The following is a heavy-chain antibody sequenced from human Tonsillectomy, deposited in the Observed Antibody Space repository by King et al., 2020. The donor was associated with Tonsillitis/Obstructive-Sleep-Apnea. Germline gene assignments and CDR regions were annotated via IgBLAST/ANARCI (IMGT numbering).Heavy chain of an antibody. CDR3: ARGGTREAAAWTYYYYGMDV. D-gene: IGHD6-13*01. CDR2: MNSDGSST. V-gene: IGHV3-74*01. Sequence: VQLVESGGGLVQPGGSLRLSCAASGFTFRSYWMNWVRQAPGKGLVWVSRMNSDGSSTTYADSVKGRFTITRDNAKNTLYLQMNSLRAEDTAVYCCARGGTREAAAWTYYYYGMDVWGQGTTVTVSS. CDR1: GFTFRSYW. J-gene: IGHJ6*02.